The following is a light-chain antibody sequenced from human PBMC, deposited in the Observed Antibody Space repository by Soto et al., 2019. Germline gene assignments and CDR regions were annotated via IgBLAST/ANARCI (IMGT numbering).Light chain of an antibody. J-gene: IGLJ2*01. V-gene: IGLV2-8*01. Sequence: QSALTQPPSASGSPGQSVTISCTGTSSDVSSYNYVSWYQQHPGKAPKLMIFEVSKRPSGVPDRFSGSKSGNTASLTVSGLQAEDEADYYCTSYGGSTPVVFGGGTKLTVL. CDR2: EVS. CDR3: TSYGGSTPVV. CDR1: SSDVSSYNY.